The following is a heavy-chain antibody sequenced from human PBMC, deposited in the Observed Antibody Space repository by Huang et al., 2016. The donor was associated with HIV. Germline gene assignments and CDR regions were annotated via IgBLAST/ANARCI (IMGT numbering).Heavy chain of an antibody. V-gene: IGHV1-69*01. Sequence: QVQLVQSGAEVKKPGSSVKVSCKASGGSFSNHVFSWVRQGPGQGLEWMGGSIPSIGTTNYAQKLQGRVTITADESTGTAYLELSSLRSEDTAVYFCARESNIVVVPHTIKFFDYWGQGTLVTVSS. CDR1: GGSFSNHV. CDR2: SIPSIGTT. CDR3: ARESNIVVVPHTIKFFDY. D-gene: IGHD2-2*01. J-gene: IGHJ4*02.